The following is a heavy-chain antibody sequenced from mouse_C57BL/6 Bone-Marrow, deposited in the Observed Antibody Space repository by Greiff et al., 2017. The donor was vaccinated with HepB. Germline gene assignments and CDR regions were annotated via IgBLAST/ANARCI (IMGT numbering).Heavy chain of an antibody. CDR1: GFTFSDAW. J-gene: IGHJ3*01. V-gene: IGHV6-6*01. Sequence: EVKLMESGGGLVQPGGSMKLSCAASGFTFSDAWMDWVRQSPEKGLEWVGEIRNKANNHATYYAESVKGRFTISRDDSKSSVYLQMNRLRAEDTGIYYCTTHYGYPAWFAYWGQGTLVTVSA. CDR2: IRNKANNHAT. CDR3: TTHYGYPAWFAY. D-gene: IGHD2-2*01.